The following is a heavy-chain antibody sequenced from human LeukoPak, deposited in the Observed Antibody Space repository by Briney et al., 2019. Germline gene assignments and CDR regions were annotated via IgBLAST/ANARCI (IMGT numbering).Heavy chain of an antibody. V-gene: IGHV4-59*01. CDR3: AGSSRDPFDY. J-gene: IGHJ4*02. D-gene: IGHD5-24*01. Sequence: EPSETLSLTCTVSGGSISSYYWSWIRQPPGKGLEWIGYIYYSGSTNYNPSLKSRVTISVDTSKNQFSLKLSSVTAADTAVYYCAGSSRDPFDYWGQGTLVTVSS. CDR1: GGSISSYY. CDR2: IYYSGST.